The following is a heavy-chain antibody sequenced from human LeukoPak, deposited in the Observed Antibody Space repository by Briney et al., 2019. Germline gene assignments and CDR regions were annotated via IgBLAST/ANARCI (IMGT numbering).Heavy chain of an antibody. D-gene: IGHD2-15*01. Sequence: GRSLRLSCAASGFTFSSYGMHWVRQAPGKGLEWVSVISYDGSNKYYADSVKGRFTISRDNSKNTLYLQMNSLRAEDTAVYYCAKEVAEYCSGGSCWYDAFDIWGQGTMVTVSS. CDR3: AKEVAEYCSGGSCWYDAFDI. V-gene: IGHV3-30*18. CDR1: GFTFSSYG. J-gene: IGHJ3*02. CDR2: ISYDGSNK.